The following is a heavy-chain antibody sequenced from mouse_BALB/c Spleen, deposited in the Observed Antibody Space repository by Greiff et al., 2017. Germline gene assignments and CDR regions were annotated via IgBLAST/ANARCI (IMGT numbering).Heavy chain of an antibody. CDR3: ARGGYYGSSPAWFAY. Sequence: VQLQQSGPELVKPGASVKISCKASGYTFTDYNMHWVKQSHGKSLEWIGYIYPYNGGTGYNQKFKSKATLTVDNSSSTAYMELRSLTSEDSAVYYCARGGYYGSSPAWFAYWGQGTLVTVSA. D-gene: IGHD1-1*01. V-gene: IGHV1S29*02. J-gene: IGHJ3*01. CDR2: IYPYNGGT. CDR1: GYTFTDYN.